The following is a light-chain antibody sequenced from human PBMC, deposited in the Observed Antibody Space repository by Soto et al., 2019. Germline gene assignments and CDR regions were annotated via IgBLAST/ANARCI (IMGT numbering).Light chain of an antibody. Sequence: QSALTQPPSASGSPGQSVTISCTGTSSDVGAYNYVSWYQQYAGKAPKLMIYEVSKRPSGVPDRFSGSKSGKTASLTVSGLQPEDEADYYCTSYAGSNIWVFGAGTKVTVL. CDR1: SSDVGAYNY. CDR2: EVS. V-gene: IGLV2-8*01. J-gene: IGLJ3*02. CDR3: TSYAGSNIWV.